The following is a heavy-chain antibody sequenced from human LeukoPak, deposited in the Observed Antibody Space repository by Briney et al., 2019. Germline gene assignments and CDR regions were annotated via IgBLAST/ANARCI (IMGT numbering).Heavy chain of an antibody. V-gene: IGHV3-9*01. D-gene: IGHD3-10*01. J-gene: IGHJ4*02. CDR1: GFTFDDYA. CDR3: AKGKGGGSGSSQDY. Sequence: GRSLRLSCAASGFTFDDYAMHWVRQDPGKGLEWVSGISWNSGSIGYADSVKGRFTISRDNAKNSLYLQMNSLRTEDTALYYCAKGKGGGSGSSQDYWGQGTLLTVSS. CDR2: ISWNSGSI.